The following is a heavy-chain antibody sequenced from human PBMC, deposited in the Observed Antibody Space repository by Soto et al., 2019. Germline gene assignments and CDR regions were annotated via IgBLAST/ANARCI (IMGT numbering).Heavy chain of an antibody. CDR3: AHSEVPNYYYGMDV. V-gene: IGHV2-5*02. J-gene: IGHJ6*02. Sequence: QITLKESGPTLVKPTQTLTLTCTFSGFSLSTSGVGVGWIRQPPGKTLEWLALIYWDDDKRYSPSLKRRLPITKDTSKNQVVLTMTNIDPVDTATYYCAHSEVPNYYYGMDVWGQGTTVTVSS. D-gene: IGHD3-10*01. CDR2: IYWDDDK. CDR1: GFSLSTSGVG.